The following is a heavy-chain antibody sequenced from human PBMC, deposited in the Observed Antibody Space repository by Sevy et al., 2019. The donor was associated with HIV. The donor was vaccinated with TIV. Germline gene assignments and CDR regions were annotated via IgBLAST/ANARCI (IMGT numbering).Heavy chain of an antibody. CDR3: AKRRVQSGLSGGGANYGMDV. Sequence: GGSLRLSCAASGVTFSSYAMHWVRQAPGKGLEWVAVISYDGSNKYYADSVKGRFTISRDNSKKTVYLQMNSLRVEDTAVYYCAKRRVQSGLSGGGANYGMDVCGRGTTVTVSS. J-gene: IGHJ6*02. CDR1: GVTFSSYA. V-gene: IGHV3-30-3*02. CDR2: ISYDGSNK. D-gene: IGHD2-8*02.